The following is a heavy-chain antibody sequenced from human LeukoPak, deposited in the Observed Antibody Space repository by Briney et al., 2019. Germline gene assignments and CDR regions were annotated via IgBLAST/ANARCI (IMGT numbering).Heavy chain of an antibody. CDR3: ARERVSSIEEVSGGLDN. V-gene: IGHV1-2*02. D-gene: IGHD3-16*01. CDR1: GYTFTGYY. CDR2: INPNSGST. Sequence: ASVKVSCKASGYTFTGYYIHWVRQAPGQGLEWMGWINPNSGSTNYAQKFQDGVTMTRDTSISTVYMELSRLTSDDTAVHYCARERVSSIEEVSGGLDNWGQGTLVTVS. J-gene: IGHJ4*02.